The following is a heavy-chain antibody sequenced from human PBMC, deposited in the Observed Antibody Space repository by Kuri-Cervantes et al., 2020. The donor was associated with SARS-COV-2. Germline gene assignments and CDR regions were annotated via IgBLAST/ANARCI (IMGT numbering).Heavy chain of an antibody. D-gene: IGHD3-16*01. Sequence: SLKISCAASGFTFDDYAMHWVRQAPGKGLEWVSGISWNSGSIGYADSVKGRFTISRDNAKNSLYLQMNSLRAEDTAVHYCAKDYATWGWAYQLPDSSFDYWGQGTLVTVSS. CDR1: GFTFDDYA. J-gene: IGHJ4*02. V-gene: IGHV3-9*01. CDR3: AKDYATWGWAYQLPDSSFDY. CDR2: ISWNSGSI.